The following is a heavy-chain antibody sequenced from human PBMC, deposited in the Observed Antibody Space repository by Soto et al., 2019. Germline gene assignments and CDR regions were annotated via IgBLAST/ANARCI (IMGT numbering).Heavy chain of an antibody. D-gene: IGHD6-13*01. V-gene: IGHV3-15*01. CDR1: GFTFSNAW. J-gene: IGHJ4*02. CDR3: TTDRLLAAAGPYYFDY. Sequence: PGGSLRLSCAASGFTFSNAWMSWVRQAPGKGLEWVGRIKSKTDGGTTDYAAPVKGRFTISRDDSKNTLYLQMNSLKTEDTAVYYCTTDRLLAAAGPYYFDYWGQGTLVTVSS. CDR2: IKSKTDGGTT.